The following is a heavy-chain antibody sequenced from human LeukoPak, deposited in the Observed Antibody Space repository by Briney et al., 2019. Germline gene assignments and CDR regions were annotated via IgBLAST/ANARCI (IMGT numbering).Heavy chain of an antibody. V-gene: IGHV3-23*01. Sequence: GGTLRLSCAASGFTFGNYGMSWVRQAPGKGLEWVSSITSSGDNTYYADSVKGRFTISRDNSKNSLYLQMNSLRAEDTAVYYCAELGITMIGGVWGKGTTVNISS. CDR1: GFTFGNYG. CDR2: ITSSGDNT. CDR3: AELGITMIGGV. J-gene: IGHJ6*04. D-gene: IGHD3-10*02.